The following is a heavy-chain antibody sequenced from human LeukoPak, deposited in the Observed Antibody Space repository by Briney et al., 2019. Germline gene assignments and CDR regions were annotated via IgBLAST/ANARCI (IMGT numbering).Heavy chain of an antibody. D-gene: IGHD3-3*01. J-gene: IGHJ6*02. Sequence: ASVKVSCKVSGYTFTSYGISWVRQAPGQGLEWMGWISAYNGNTNYTQKLQGRVTMTTDTSTSTAYMELRSLRSDDTAVYYCARAARRLNYYYYGMDVWGQGTTVTVSS. CDR3: ARAARRLNYYYYGMDV. CDR2: ISAYNGNT. CDR1: GYTFTSYG. V-gene: IGHV1-18*01.